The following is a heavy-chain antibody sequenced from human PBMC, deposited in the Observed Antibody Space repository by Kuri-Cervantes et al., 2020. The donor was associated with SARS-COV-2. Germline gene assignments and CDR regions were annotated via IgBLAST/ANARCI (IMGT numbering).Heavy chain of an antibody. CDR3: ARLAIFGVVTDWDYYFDY. CDR1: GGSISSGAYS. D-gene: IGHD3-3*01. CDR2: MYHSGRS. V-gene: IGHV4-30-2*01. J-gene: IGHJ4*02. Sequence: LRLSCSVSGGSISSGAYSWTWIRQPPGKGLEWIGYMYHSGRSYYNPSLKSRVTISVDRSKNQFSLNLSSVTAADTAVYYCARLAIFGVVTDWDYYFDYWGQGTLVTVSS.